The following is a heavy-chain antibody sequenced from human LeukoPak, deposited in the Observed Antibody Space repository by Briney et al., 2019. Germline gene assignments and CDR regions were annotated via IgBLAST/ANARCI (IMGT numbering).Heavy chain of an antibody. Sequence: MPGGSLRLSCAASGFTFSSYSMNWVRQAPGKGLEWVSSISSSSSYIYYADSVKGRFTISRDNAKNSLYLQMNGLRAEDTAVYYCARGRVVAATLDAFDIWGQGTMVTVSS. V-gene: IGHV3-21*01. D-gene: IGHD2-15*01. J-gene: IGHJ3*02. CDR1: GFTFSSYS. CDR3: ARGRVVAATLDAFDI. CDR2: ISSSSSYI.